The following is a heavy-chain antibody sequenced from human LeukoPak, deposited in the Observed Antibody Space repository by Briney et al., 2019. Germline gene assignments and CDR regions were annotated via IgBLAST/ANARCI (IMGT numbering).Heavy chain of an antibody. Sequence: SQTLSLTCTVSGGSISSGGYYWSWIRQHPGEGLEWIGYIYYTGSTSYNPSLKSRLTISVDTSKNQFSLKLTSVTAADTAVYFCARASGRRGYSGYEFGYWGQGTLVTVSS. CDR2: IYYTGST. CDR3: ARASGRRGYSGYEFGY. V-gene: IGHV4-31*03. CDR1: GGSISSGGYY. J-gene: IGHJ4*02. D-gene: IGHD5-12*01.